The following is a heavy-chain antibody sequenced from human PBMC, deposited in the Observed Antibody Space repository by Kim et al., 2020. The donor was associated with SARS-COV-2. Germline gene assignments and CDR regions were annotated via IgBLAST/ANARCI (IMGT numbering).Heavy chain of an antibody. Sequence: VKGRFTISRDDSENMAYLQMNSLTTEDTAVYYCTNGYCSSTACYPKFDPWGQGTLVTVSS. CDR3: TNGYCSSTACYPKFDP. J-gene: IGHJ5*02. V-gene: IGHV3-73*01. D-gene: IGHD2-2*01.